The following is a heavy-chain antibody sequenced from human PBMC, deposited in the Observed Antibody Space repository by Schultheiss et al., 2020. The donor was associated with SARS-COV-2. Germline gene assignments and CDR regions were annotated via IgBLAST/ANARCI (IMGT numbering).Heavy chain of an antibody. D-gene: IGHD1-7*01. CDR3: ARVPGTWADAFDI. CDR1: GYSFTTYW. CDR2: IFPGDSDT. V-gene: IGHV5-51*01. Sequence: GGSLRLSCKGSGYSFTTYWIGWVRQMPGKGLEWMGIIFPGDSDTTYSPSFQGQVTISADKSISTAYLQWSSLKASDTAMYYCARVPGTWADAFDIWGQGTMVTGSS. J-gene: IGHJ3*02.